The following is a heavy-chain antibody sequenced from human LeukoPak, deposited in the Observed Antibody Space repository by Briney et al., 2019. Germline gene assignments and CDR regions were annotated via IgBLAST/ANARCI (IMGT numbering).Heavy chain of an antibody. Sequence: ASVKVSCKASGYTFTNFGISWVRQAPGQGLEWMGWISAYNGNTNYAQKLQGRVTMTTDTSTSTAYMELRSLRSDDTAVYYCARDSYDYYYGMDIWGQGTTVTVSS. D-gene: IGHD5-12*01. CDR1: GYTFTNFG. J-gene: IGHJ6*02. V-gene: IGHV1-18*01. CDR2: ISAYNGNT. CDR3: ARDSYDYYYGMDI.